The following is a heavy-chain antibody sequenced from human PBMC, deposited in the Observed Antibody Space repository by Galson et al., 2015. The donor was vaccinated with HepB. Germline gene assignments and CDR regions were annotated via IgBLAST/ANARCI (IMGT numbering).Heavy chain of an antibody. CDR1: GFTFDDYA. CDR2: ISGSGGST. D-gene: IGHD2-8*01. Sequence: SLRLSCAASGFTFDDYAMHWVRQAPGKGLEWVSAISGSGGSTYYADSVKGRFTISRDNSKNTLYLQMNSLRAEDTAVYYCAKDKTGGMVYDNGGVDYWGQGTLVTVSS. V-gene: IGHV3-23*01. J-gene: IGHJ4*02. CDR3: AKDKTGGMVYDNGGVDY.